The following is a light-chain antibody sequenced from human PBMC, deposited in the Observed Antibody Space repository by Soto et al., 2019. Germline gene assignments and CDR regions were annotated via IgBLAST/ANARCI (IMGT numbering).Light chain of an antibody. CDR1: DSDVGAYNY. V-gene: IGLV2-11*01. J-gene: IGLJ1*01. CDR3: CSYAGSYTFV. Sequence: QSVLTQPRSVSGSPGQSVTLSCTGTDSDVGAYNYVSWYQQHPGKAPKLIIYDVDQRPSGVPDRFSGSKSGNTASLTISGLQADDEADYYCCSYAGSYTFVFGTESKVTVL. CDR2: DVD.